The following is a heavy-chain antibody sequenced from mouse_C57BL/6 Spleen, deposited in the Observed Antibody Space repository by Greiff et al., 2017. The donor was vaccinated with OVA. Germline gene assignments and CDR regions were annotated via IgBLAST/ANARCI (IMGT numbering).Heavy chain of an antibody. CDR2: IYPGNSDT. CDR3: TRTPITTVNYFDD. V-gene: IGHV1-5*01. D-gene: IGHD1-1*01. J-gene: IGHJ2*01. CDR1: GYTFTSYW. Sequence: VQLQQSGTVLARPGASVKMSCKTSGYTFTSYWMHWVKQRPGQGLDWIGAIYPGNSDTSYNQQFKGKAILTAVTSASTAYMELSSLTNEDSAVYYCTRTPITTVNYFDDWGQGTTLTVSA.